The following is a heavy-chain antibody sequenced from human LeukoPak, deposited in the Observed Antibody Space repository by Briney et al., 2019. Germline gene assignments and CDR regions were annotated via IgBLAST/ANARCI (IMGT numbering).Heavy chain of an antibody. CDR2: IYHSGST. V-gene: IGHV4-38-2*01. Sequence: KTSETLSLTCAVSGYLISSGYYWGWIRQPPGKGLEWIGSIYHSGSTNYNPSLKSRVTISVDTSKNQFSLKLSSVTAADTAVYYCARGLRASRWGQGTLVTVSS. CDR3: ARGLRASR. J-gene: IGHJ4*02. D-gene: IGHD5-12*01. CDR1: GYLISSGYY.